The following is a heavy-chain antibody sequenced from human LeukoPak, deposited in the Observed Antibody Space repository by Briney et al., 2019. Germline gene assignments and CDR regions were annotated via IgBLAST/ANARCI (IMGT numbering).Heavy chain of an antibody. J-gene: IGHJ4*02. CDR3: ARVRAGAKGGNFDY. CDR2: INPNSGGT. D-gene: IGHD1-26*01. Sequence: ASVKVPCKASGYTFTGYYMHWVRQAPGQGLEWMGWINPNSGGTNYAQKFQGRVTMTRDTSISTAYMELSRLRSDDTAVYYCARVRAGAKGGNFDYWGQGTLVTVSS. CDR1: GYTFTGYY. V-gene: IGHV1-2*02.